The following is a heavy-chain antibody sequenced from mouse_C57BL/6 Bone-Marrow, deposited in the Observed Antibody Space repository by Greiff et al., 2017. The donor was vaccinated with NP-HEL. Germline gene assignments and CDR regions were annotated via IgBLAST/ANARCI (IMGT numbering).Heavy chain of an antibody. CDR2: IHPNSGST. D-gene: IGHD1-1*01. V-gene: IGHV1-64*01. CDR3: ARSAPHYYGCSSWFAY. Sequence: QVQLQQPGAELVKPGASVKLSCKASGYTFTSYWMHWVKQRPGQGLEWIGMIHPNSGSTNYNEKFKSKATLTVDKSSSTAYMQLSSLTSEDSAVYYCARSAPHYYGCSSWFAYWGQGTLVTVSA. CDR1: GYTFTSYW. J-gene: IGHJ3*01.